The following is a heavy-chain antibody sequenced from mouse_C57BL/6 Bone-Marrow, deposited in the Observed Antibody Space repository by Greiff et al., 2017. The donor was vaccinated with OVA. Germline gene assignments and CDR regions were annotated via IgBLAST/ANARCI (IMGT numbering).Heavy chain of an antibody. CDR1: GYAFSSSW. CDR3: ARCPRQLRLFDY. V-gene: IGHV1-82*01. CDR2: IYPGDGDT. J-gene: IGHJ2*01. D-gene: IGHD3-2*02. Sequence: LEESGPELVKPGASVKISCKASGYAFSSSWMNWVKQRPGKGLEWIGRIYPGDGDTNYNGKFKGKATLTADKSSSTAYMQLSSLTSEDSAVYFCARCPRQLRLFDYWGQGTTLTVSS.